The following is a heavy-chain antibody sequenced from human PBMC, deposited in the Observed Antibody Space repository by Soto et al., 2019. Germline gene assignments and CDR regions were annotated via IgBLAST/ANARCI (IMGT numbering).Heavy chain of an antibody. CDR1: GGTFSSYA. V-gene: IGHV1-69*13. D-gene: IGHD3-10*01. J-gene: IGHJ6*02. CDR2: IIPIFGTA. Sequence: VKVSCKASGGTFSSYAISWVRQAPGQGLEWMGGIIPIFGTANYAQKFQGRVTITADESTSTAYMELSSMRSEDTAVYYCARDLGYGSGNDYYYYGMDVWGQGTTVTVSS. CDR3: ARDLGYGSGNDYYYYGMDV.